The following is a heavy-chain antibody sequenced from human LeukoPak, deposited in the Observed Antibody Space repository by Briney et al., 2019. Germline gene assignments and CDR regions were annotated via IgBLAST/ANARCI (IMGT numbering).Heavy chain of an antibody. J-gene: IGHJ5*02. CDR2: IYTSGST. Sequence: SETLSLTCTVSGGSISSYYWSWIRQPAGKGLEWIGRIYTSGSTNYNPSLKSRVTMSVDTSKNQFSLKLSSVTAADTAVYYCARDLDDDYVWGSYRYSNWFDPWGQGTLVTVSS. CDR3: ARDLDDDYVWGSYRYSNWFDP. CDR1: GGSISSYY. V-gene: IGHV4-4*07. D-gene: IGHD3-16*02.